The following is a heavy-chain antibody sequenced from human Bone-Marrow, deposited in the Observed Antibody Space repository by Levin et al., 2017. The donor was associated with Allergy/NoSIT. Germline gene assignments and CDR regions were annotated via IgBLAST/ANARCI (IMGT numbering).Heavy chain of an antibody. V-gene: IGHV3-64D*06. D-gene: IGHD3-9*01. CDR2: ITSNRGST. J-gene: IGHJ4*02. Sequence: GGSLRLSCSFSFFPFLPSLFPFFLPSPLKGLEFVSAITSNRGSTYYGDSVKGRFIISRDKSKNTVYLQMSSLRREDTAVYYCAMDNILTGYQDYWGQGTLVTVSS. CDR3: AMDNILTGYQDY. CDR1: FFPFLPSL.